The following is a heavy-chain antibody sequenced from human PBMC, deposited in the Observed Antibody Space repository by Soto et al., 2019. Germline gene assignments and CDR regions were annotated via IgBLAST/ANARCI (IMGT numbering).Heavy chain of an antibody. CDR1: GDSISSYY. V-gene: IGHV4-59*08. CDR2: IYYSGST. Sequence: QVQLQESGPGLVKPSETLSLTCTVSGDSISSYYWSWIRQPPGKGLEWIGYIYYSGSTNYNPSLKSRVTISVETSKSQFSRKLSSVTDADTAVYYCARRWGSSWYYFDYWGQGTLVTVSS. D-gene: IGHD6-13*01. J-gene: IGHJ4*02. CDR3: ARRWGSSWYYFDY.